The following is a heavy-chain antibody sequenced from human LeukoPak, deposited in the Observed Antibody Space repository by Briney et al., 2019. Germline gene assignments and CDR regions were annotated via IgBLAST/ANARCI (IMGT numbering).Heavy chain of an antibody. CDR3: DVMVADFDY. CDR1: GFTFSSYG. V-gene: IGHV3-30*02. CDR2: IRYDGSNK. J-gene: IGHJ4*02. D-gene: IGHD2-15*01. Sequence: GGSLRLSCAASGFTFSSYGMHWVRQAPGKGLEWVAFIRYDGSNKHYADSVKGRFTISRDNSKNTLYLQMNSLRAEDTAVYYCDVMVADFDYWGQRTLVTVSP.